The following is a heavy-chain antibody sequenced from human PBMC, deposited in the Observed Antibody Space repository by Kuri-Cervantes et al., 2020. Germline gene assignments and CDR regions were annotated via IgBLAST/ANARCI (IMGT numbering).Heavy chain of an antibody. V-gene: IGHV3-30*03. Sequence: GGSLRLSCTASGFTFSSYGMHWVRQAPGKGLEWVAVISYDGSNKYYADSVKGRFTISRDNSKNTLYLQMNSLRAEDTAVYYCARNDAFDIWGQGTMVTVAS. CDR3: ARNDAFDI. CDR1: GFTFSSYG. CDR2: ISYDGSNK. J-gene: IGHJ3*02.